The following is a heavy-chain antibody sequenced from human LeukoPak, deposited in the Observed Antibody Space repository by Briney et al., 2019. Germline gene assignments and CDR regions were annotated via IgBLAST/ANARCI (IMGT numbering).Heavy chain of an antibody. CDR2: IYGGGNT. V-gene: IGHV3-66*01. CDR1: GFSVSSSY. Sequence: GGSLRLSCAASGFSVSSSYVSWVRQAPRKGLEWVSIIYGGGNTYYVDSVEGRFTISRDNSKNTLYLQMNTLRAEDTAVYYCATAPSNTGSGDYWGQGTLVTVSS. D-gene: IGHD3-10*01. CDR3: ATAPSNTGSGDY. J-gene: IGHJ4*02.